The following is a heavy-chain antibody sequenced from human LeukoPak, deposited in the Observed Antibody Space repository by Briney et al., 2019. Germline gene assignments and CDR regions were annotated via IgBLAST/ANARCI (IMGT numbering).Heavy chain of an antibody. V-gene: IGHV4-34*01. CDR2: INHSGST. CDR3: ARSSGDYDFWSGYLGYYFDP. D-gene: IGHD3-3*01. J-gene: IGHJ4*02. Sequence: SETLSLTCAVYGGSFSGYYWSWIRQPPGKGLEWIGEINHSGSTNYNPSLKSRVTISVDTSKNQFSLKLSSVTAADTAVYYCARSSGDYDFWSGYLGYYFDPWGQGTLVTVSS. CDR1: GGSFSGYY.